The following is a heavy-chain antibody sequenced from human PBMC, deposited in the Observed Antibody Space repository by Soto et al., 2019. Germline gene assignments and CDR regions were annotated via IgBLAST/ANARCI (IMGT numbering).Heavy chain of an antibody. J-gene: IGHJ6*02. D-gene: IGHD3-16*02. CDR3: AAGGGYPPPYYYYGMDV. CDR2: IVVGSGNT. Sequence: GASVKVSCKASGGPFSSSAVQWVRQARGQRLEWIGWIVVGSGNTNYAQKFQERVTITRDMSTSTAYMELSSLRSEDTAVYYCAAGGGYPPPYYYYGMDVWGQGTTVTVSS. V-gene: IGHV1-58*01. CDR1: GGPFSSSA.